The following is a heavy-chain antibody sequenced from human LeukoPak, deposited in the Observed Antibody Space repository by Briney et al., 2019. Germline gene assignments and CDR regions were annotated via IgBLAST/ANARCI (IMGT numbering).Heavy chain of an antibody. V-gene: IGHV3-23*01. Sequence: PGGSLRLSCAASGFTFSSYAMSWVRQAPGKGLEWVSAISGSGGSTYYADSVKGRFTISRDNSKNTLYLQMNSLRAEDTAVYYCAKKPRRDIVVVPAARYFDYWGQGTLVTVSS. D-gene: IGHD2-2*01. CDR3: AKKPRRDIVVVPAARYFDY. CDR2: ISGSGGST. CDR1: GFTFSSYA. J-gene: IGHJ4*02.